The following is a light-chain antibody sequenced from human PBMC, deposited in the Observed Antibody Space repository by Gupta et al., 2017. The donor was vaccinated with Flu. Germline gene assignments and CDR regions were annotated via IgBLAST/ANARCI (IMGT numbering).Light chain of an antibody. V-gene: IGKV3D-15*01. CDR2: GAS. Sequence: ERAALSCRASQSVSINLAWYQQKPGQAPRLLIYGASTRAAGVPARFSSSGSGIDFTLSISSLQPEDFAVYYCQQNNNKPQLTFGGGTTVEVK. CDR3: QQNNNKPQLT. J-gene: IGKJ4*01. CDR1: QSVSIN.